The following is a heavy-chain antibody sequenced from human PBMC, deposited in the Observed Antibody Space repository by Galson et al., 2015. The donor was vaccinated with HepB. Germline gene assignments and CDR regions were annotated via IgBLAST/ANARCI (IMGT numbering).Heavy chain of an antibody. CDR3: ASSVLHHTGDGFDI. Sequence: SVKVSCKASGYAFTSYPMNWVRQAPGQRLEWMGWINAANGHTKYSERFQGRVTITTDTSARTGYMEVRSLRSEDTAVYYCASSVLHHTGDGFDIWGQGTMVVVSS. V-gene: IGHV1-3*01. D-gene: IGHD1-14*01. CDR2: INAANGHT. CDR1: GYAFTSYP. J-gene: IGHJ3*02.